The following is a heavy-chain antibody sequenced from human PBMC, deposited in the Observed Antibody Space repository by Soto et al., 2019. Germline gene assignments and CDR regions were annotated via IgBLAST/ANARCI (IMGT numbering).Heavy chain of an antibody. D-gene: IGHD2-2*01. V-gene: IGHV1-69*13. CDR2: IIPIFGTA. Sequence: SVKVSCKASGGTFSSYAISWVRQAPGQGLEWMGGIIPIFGTANYAQKFQGRVTITADESTSTAYMELGSLRSEDTAVYYCARGYAPGGVYYYYYGMDVWGQGTTVTVSS. CDR3: ARGYAPGGVYYYYYGMDV. CDR1: GGTFSSYA. J-gene: IGHJ6*02.